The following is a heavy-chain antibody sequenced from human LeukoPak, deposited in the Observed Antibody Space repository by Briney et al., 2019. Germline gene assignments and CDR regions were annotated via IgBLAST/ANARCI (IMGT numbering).Heavy chain of an antibody. V-gene: IGHV3-11*01. CDR3: ARHGMYCNSTSCYGGGFDC. Sequence: GGSLRLSCAAFGFTLRDYYISWIRQAPGKRLECISYTDTGGFTIYYADSVKSRFTISRDSAKKSLFLQMSSLRADDTAVYYCARHGMYCNSTSCYGGGFDCWGQGTLVTVSS. J-gene: IGHJ4*02. CDR2: TDTGGFTI. D-gene: IGHD2/OR15-2a*01. CDR1: GFTLRDYY.